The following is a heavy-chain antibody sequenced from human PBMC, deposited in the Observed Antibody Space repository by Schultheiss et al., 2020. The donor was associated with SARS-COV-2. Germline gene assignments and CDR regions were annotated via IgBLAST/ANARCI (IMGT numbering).Heavy chain of an antibody. J-gene: IGHJ4*02. V-gene: IGHV3-23*01. CDR3: ATLTYYDFWSGYYFDY. D-gene: IGHD3-3*01. CDR1: GFTFSSYA. Sequence: GGSLRLSCAASGFTFSSYAMSWVRQAPGKGLEWVSAISGSGGYTYYADSVKGRFTISRDNSKNTLYLQMNSLRAEDTAVYYCATLTYYDFWSGYYFDYWGQGTLVTVSS. CDR2: ISGSGGYT.